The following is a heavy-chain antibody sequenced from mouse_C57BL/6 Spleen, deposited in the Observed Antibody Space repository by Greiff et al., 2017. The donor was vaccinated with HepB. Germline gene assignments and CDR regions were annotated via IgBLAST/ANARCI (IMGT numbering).Heavy chain of an antibody. CDR3: AREGGSDY. D-gene: IGHD1-1*01. CDR1: GFTFSSYA. Sequence: DVQLQESGGGLVKPGGSLKLSCAASGFTFSSYAMSWVRQTPEKRLEWVATISDGGSYTYYPDNVKGRFTISRDNAKNNLYLQMSHLKSEDTAMYYCAREGGSDYWGQGTTLTVSS. V-gene: IGHV5-4*01. J-gene: IGHJ2*01. CDR2: ISDGGSYT.